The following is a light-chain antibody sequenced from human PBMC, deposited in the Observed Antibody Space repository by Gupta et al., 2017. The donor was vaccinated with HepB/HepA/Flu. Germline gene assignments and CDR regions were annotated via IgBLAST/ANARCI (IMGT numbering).Light chain of an antibody. V-gene: IGLV1-47*01. J-gene: IGLJ2*01. CDR2: RNN. CDR1: SSNIGSNY. Sequence: QSVLTQPPSISGTPGQRVTISCSGSSSNIGSNYVYWYQHLPGTAPKLLIYRNNQRPSGVPDRFSGSKSGTSASLAISRLRSEDEADYYCSTWDVSLSGRGVFGGGTKLTVL. CDR3: STWDVSLSGRGV.